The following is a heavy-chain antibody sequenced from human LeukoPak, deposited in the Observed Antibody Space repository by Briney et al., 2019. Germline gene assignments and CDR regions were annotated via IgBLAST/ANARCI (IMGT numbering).Heavy chain of an antibody. J-gene: IGHJ2*01. D-gene: IGHD3-16*02. CDR3: ARDPIVSVGDWYFDL. Sequence: PSETLSLTCTVSGGSISSHYWSWIRQPPGKGLEGIGYIYYSGSTNYTNYNPSLKSRVTISVHTSKNQFSLKLSSVTAADTAVYYCARDPIVSVGDWYFDLWGRGTLVTVSS. CDR1: GGSISSHY. V-gene: IGHV4-59*11. CDR2: IYYSGSTNYT.